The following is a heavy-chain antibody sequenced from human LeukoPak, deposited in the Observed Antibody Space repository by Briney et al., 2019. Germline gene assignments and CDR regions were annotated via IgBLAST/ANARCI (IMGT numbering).Heavy chain of an antibody. Sequence: SETLSLTCTVSGGSISSYYWSWIRQPPGKGLEWIGYIYYSGSTNYNPSLKSRVTISVDTSKNQFSLKLSSVTAADTAVYYCARERYCSSTSCYITSTSGYYYYYMDVWGKGTTVTVSS. J-gene: IGHJ6*03. CDR3: ARERYCSSTSCYITSTSGYYYYYMDV. CDR2: IYYSGST. CDR1: GGSISSYY. V-gene: IGHV4-59*12. D-gene: IGHD2-2*01.